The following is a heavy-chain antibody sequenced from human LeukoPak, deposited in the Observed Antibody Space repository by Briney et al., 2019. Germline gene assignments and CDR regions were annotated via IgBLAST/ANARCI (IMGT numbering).Heavy chain of an antibody. CDR2: IIPIFGTA. CDR1: GGTFSSYA. J-gene: IGHJ6*02. V-gene: IGHV1-69*13. D-gene: IGHD1-26*01. CDR3: AQGQWELGGSNARKTYGMDV. Sequence: ASVKVSCKASGGTFSSYAISWVRQAPGQGLEWMGGIIPIFGTANYAQKFQGRVTITADESTSTAYMELSSLRSEDTAVYYCAQGQWELGGSNARKTYGMDVWGQGTTVIVSS.